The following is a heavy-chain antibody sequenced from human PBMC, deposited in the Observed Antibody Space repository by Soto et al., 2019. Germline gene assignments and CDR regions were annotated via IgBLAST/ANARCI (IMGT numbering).Heavy chain of an antibody. CDR2: INPSGGST. CDR1: GYTLTSYY. CDR3: ASPRREYSGYENGLDFDY. V-gene: IGHV1-46*03. D-gene: IGHD5-12*01. Sequence: ASVKVSCKASGYTLTSYYMHWVRQAPGQGLEWVGIINPSGGSTSYAQKFQGRVTMTRDTSTSTVYMELSSLRSEDTAVYYCASPRREYSGYENGLDFDYWGQGTLVTVS. J-gene: IGHJ4*02.